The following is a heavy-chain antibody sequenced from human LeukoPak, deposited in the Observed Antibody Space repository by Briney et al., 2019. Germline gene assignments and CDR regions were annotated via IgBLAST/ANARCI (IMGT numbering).Heavy chain of an antibody. CDR1: GFTFSSYS. CDR3: AREPPRDDEAFDI. CDR2: INSRSSTI. J-gene: IGHJ3*02. V-gene: IGHV3-48*02. D-gene: IGHD2-21*01. Sequence: GGSLRLSCAASGFTFSSYSMNWVRQAPGKGLVWVSYINSRSSTIYYADSLKGRFTVSRDNAKNSLYLQMNSLRDEDTAVYYCAREPPRDDEAFDIWGQGTMVTVSS.